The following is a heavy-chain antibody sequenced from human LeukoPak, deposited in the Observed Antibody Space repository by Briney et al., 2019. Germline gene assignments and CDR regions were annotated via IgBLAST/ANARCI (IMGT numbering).Heavy chain of an antibody. D-gene: IGHD6-13*01. Sequence: PGGSLRLSCAASGFTFSSYAMHWVRQAPGKGLEWVAVISYDGSNKYYADSVKGRFTISRDNSKNTLYLQMNSLRAEDTAVYYCARDRRLGGSWYVFAYWGQGTLVTVSS. CDR1: GFTFSSYA. CDR2: ISYDGSNK. J-gene: IGHJ4*02. V-gene: IGHV3-30*04. CDR3: ARDRRLGGSWYVFAY.